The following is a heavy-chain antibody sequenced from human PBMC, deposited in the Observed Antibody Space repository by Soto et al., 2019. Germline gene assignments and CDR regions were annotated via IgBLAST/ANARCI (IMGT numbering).Heavy chain of an antibody. J-gene: IGHJ4*02. CDR3: AKGCLGGGNCFYIGH. V-gene: IGHV3-33*05. Sequence: QVQLVESGGGVVQPGRSLRLSCAASGFSFSSYGMHWVRQAPGKGLEWVAIISYDGSTIYYEDSVKGRFTISRDNSKNTLYLQMNSLRTEDTAVYYCAKGCLGGGNCFYIGHWSQGTLVTVSS. CDR1: GFSFSSYG. D-gene: IGHD2-15*01. CDR2: ISYDGSTI.